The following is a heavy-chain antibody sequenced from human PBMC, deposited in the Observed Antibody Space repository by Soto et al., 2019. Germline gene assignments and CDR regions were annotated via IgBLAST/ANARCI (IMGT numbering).Heavy chain of an antibody. Sequence: WGSLRLSCAASGFTFSEYYLTWIRQAPGKGLEWVSSISISGDNIYYGDSVKGRFTISRDNTRNLFYLQMNSLRAEDTAFYYCASVGAKKVWKIASRTKGYHFENWGKENVLTAST. D-gene: IGHD3-10*01. CDR2: ISISGDNI. CDR3: ASVGAKKVWKIASRTKGYHFEN. V-gene: IGHV3-11*01. J-gene: IGHJ4*02. CDR1: GFTFSEYY.